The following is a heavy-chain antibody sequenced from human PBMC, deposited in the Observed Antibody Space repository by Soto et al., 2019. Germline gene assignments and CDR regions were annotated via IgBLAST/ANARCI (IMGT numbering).Heavy chain of an antibody. Sequence: QVQLVQSGAEVKKPGASVKVSCKASGYTFTSYGISWVRQAPGQGLEWMGWISAYNGNTNYAQKLQGRVTMTTDTSTSTAYMELRSLRSDDMAVYYCARDLRQYYYDSSGYYPPGYWGQGTLVTVSS. CDR1: GYTFTSYG. CDR2: ISAYNGNT. V-gene: IGHV1-18*03. D-gene: IGHD3-22*01. J-gene: IGHJ4*02. CDR3: ARDLRQYYYDSSGYYPPGY.